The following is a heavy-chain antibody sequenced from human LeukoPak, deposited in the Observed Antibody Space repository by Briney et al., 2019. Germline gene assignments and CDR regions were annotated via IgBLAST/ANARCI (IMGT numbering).Heavy chain of an antibody. CDR1: GYTFTSYG. CDR3: ARTYCSGGSCYPRYFQH. J-gene: IGHJ1*01. CDR2: ISAYNGNT. V-gene: IGHV1-18*01. Sequence: GASVKVSCKASGYTFTSYGISWVRQAPGQGLEWMGWISAYNGNTNYAQKLQGRVTMTTDTSTSTAYMELSRLRSDDTAVYYCARTYCSGGSCYPRYFQHWGQGTLVTVSS. D-gene: IGHD2-15*01.